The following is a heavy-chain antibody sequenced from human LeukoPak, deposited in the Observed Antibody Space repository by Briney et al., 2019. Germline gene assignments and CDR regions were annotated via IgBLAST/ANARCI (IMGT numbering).Heavy chain of an antibody. CDR3: ARGLHYDYVWGSYRLPFDY. D-gene: IGHD3-16*02. J-gene: IGHJ4*02. CDR1: GGSFSGYY. CDR2: INHSGST. Sequence: SETLSLTCAVYGGSFSGYYWSWIRQPPGKGLEWIGEINHSGSTNYNPSLKSRVTISVDTSKNQFSLKLSSVTAADTAVYYCARGLHYDYVWGSYRLPFDYWGQGTLVTVSS. V-gene: IGHV4-34*01.